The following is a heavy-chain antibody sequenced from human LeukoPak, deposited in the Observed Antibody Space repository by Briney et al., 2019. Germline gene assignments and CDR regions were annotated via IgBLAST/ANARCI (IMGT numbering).Heavy chain of an antibody. V-gene: IGHV1-18*01. CDR2: ISAYNGNT. Sequence: ASVKVSCKASGYTFTSYGISWVRQGPGQGLEWMGWISAYNGNTNYAQKLQGRVTMTTDTSTSTAYMELRSLSSDDTAVYFCARRLPVSSYFDYWGQGTLVTVSS. CDR3: ARRLPVSSYFDY. J-gene: IGHJ4*02. D-gene: IGHD2-2*01. CDR1: GYTFTSYG.